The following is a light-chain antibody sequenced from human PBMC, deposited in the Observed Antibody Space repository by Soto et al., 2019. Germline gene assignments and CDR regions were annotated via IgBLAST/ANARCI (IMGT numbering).Light chain of an antibody. CDR3: QQYETFSGT. J-gene: IGKJ1*01. CDR2: EAS. V-gene: IGKV1-5*03. CDR1: QNINSW. Sequence: DIHMTQSPSTLSASVGDRVTITCRASQNINSWLAWYQQKPGKAPKLLIYEASSLEKGVPARFGGSGSGTEFTLTIASLQPDDFATYYCQQYETFSGTLGPGTKVDIK.